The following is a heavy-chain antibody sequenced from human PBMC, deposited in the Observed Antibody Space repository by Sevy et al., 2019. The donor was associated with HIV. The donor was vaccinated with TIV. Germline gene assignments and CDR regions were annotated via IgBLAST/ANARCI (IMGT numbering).Heavy chain of an antibody. CDR1: GGSISSYY. J-gene: IGHJ4*02. V-gene: IGHV4-59*01. D-gene: IGHD2-15*01. CDR2: IYYSGST. Sequence: SETLSLTCTVSGGSISSYYWSWIRQPPGKGLGWIGYIYYSGSTNYNPSLKSRVTISVDTSKNQFSLKLSSVTAADTAVYYCARAPPGSGEDYWGQGTLVTVSS. CDR3: ARAPPGSGEDY.